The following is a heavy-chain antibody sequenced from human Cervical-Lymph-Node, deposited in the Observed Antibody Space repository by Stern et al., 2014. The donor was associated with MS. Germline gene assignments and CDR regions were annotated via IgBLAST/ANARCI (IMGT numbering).Heavy chain of an antibody. CDR2: IIPIFGTA. Sequence: QVQLMQSGAEVKKPGSSEKVSCKASGGTFSSYAISWVRQAPGHGLEWMGGIIPIFGTANYAQKFQGRVTITADESTSTAYMELSSLRSEDTAVYYCATQKYSSGYFDYWGQGTLVTVSS. J-gene: IGHJ4*02. D-gene: IGHD6-19*01. CDR1: GGTFSSYA. CDR3: ATQKYSSGYFDY. V-gene: IGHV1-69*01.